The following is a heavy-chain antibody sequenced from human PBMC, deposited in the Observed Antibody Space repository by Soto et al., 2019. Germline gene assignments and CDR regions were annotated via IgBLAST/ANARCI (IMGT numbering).Heavy chain of an antibody. CDR2: TRNKANSYTT. CDR1: GFTFSDHY. Sequence: GGSLRLSCAASGFTFSDHYMDWVRQAPGKGLEWVGRTRNKANSYTTEYAASVKGRFTISRDDSKNSLYLQMNSLKTEDTAVYYCARGCCYYGSGSQRDGMDVWGQGTTVTVSS. V-gene: IGHV3-72*01. J-gene: IGHJ6*02. D-gene: IGHD3-10*01. CDR3: ARGCCYYGSGSQRDGMDV.